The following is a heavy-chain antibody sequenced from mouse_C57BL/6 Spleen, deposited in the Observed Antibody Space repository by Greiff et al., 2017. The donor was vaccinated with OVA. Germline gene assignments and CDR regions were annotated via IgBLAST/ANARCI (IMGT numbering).Heavy chain of an antibody. J-gene: IGHJ4*01. D-gene: IGHD2-2*01. CDR2: IWGGGST. Sequence: VKLVESGPGLVAPSQSLSITCTVSGFSLTSYGVDWVRQPPGKGLEWLGVIWGGGSTNYNSALMSRLSISKDNSKSQVFLKMNSLQTDDTAMYYCAKHYDYGYDAGSYAMDYWGQGTSVTVSS. CDR1: GFSLTSYG. V-gene: IGHV2-9*01. CDR3: AKHYDYGYDAGSYAMDY.